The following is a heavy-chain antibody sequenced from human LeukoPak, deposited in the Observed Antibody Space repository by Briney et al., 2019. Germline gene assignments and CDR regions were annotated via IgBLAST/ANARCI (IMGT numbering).Heavy chain of an antibody. V-gene: IGHV3-23*01. D-gene: IGHD1-1*01. J-gene: IGHJ4*02. CDR2: ISGSGGNT. Sequence: GGSLRLSCAASGFTFSSYAMSWVRQAPGKGLEWVSAISGSGGNTYYADSVKGRFTISRENAKNSLYLQMNSLRAGDTAVYYCARVAKERVGGVYYFDYWGQGTLVTVSS. CDR3: ARVAKERVGGVYYFDY. CDR1: GFTFSSYA.